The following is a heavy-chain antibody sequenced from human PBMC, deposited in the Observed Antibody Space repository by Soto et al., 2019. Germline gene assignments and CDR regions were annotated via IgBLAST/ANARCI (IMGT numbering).Heavy chain of an antibody. J-gene: IGHJ5*02. CDR1: GGTFSSYT. CDR3: AKTAVPAAHHWFDP. V-gene: IGHV1-69*02. CDR2: IIPILGIA. Sequence: QVQLVKSGAEVKKPGSSVKVSCKASGGTFSSYTISWVRQAPGQGLEWMGRIIPILGIANYAQKFQGRVTITADKSTSTAYMELSSLRSEDTAVYYCAKTAVPAAHHWFDPWGQGTLVTVSS. D-gene: IGHD2-2*01.